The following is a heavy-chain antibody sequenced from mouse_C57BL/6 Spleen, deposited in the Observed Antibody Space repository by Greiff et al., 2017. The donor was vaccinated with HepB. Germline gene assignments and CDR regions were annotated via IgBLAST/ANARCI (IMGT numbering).Heavy chain of an antibody. V-gene: IGHV1-50*01. J-gene: IGHJ2*01. Sequence: QVHVKQPGAELVKPGASVKLSCKASGYTFTSYWMQWVKQRPGQGLEWIGEIDPSDSYTNYNQKFKGKATLTVDTSSSTAYMQLSSLTSEDSAVYYCARADYYGNYEDFDYWGQGTTLTVSS. CDR2: IDPSDSYT. CDR3: ARADYYGNYEDFDY. D-gene: IGHD2-1*01. CDR1: GYTFTSYW.